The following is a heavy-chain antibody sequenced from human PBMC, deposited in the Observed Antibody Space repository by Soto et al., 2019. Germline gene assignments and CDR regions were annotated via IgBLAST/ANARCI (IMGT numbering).Heavy chain of an antibody. D-gene: IGHD3-3*01. J-gene: IGHJ4*02. CDR2: IIPIFGTA. Sequence: ASVKVSCKASGGTFSSYAISWVRQAPGQGLEWMGGIIPIFGTANYAQKFQGGVTITADESTSTAYMELSSLRSEDTAVYYCARDDGFGVVIRFDYWGQGTLVTVSS. CDR3: ARDDGFGVVIRFDY. CDR1: GGTFSSYA. V-gene: IGHV1-69*13.